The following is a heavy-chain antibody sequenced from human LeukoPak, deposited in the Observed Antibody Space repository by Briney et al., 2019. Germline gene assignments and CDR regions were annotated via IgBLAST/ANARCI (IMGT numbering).Heavy chain of an antibody. V-gene: IGHV4-34*01. CDR2: INHSGST. Sequence: PSETLSLTCAVYGGSFSGYYWIWIRQPPGKGLEWIGEINHSGSTNYNPSLKSRVTISVDTSKNQFSLKLSSVTAADTAVYYCARVSLGYCSSTSCWGYYYYGMDVWGQGTTVTVSS. J-gene: IGHJ6*02. D-gene: IGHD2-2*01. CDR1: GGSFSGYY. CDR3: ARVSLGYCSSTSCWGYYYYGMDV.